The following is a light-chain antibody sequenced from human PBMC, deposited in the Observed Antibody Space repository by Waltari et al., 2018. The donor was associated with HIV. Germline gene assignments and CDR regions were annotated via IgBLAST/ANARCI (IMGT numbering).Light chain of an antibody. CDR3: CSFAGSYTLV. Sequence: QSALTQPRSVSGSPGQSVTISCTGTSSDIGDYNDVSWYPQQPGKAPNLKLDDVIKRPSGVPDLVSGAKSGNTASLTISGLQAEDEAAYYCCSFAGSYTLVFGGGTKLTVL. CDR2: DVI. CDR1: SSDIGDYND. J-gene: IGLJ3*02. V-gene: IGLV2-11*01.